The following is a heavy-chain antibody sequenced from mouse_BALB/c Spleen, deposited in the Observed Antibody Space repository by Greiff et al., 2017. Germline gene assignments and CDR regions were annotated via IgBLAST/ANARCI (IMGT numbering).Heavy chain of an antibody. Sequence: EVQLQQSGPELMKPGASVKISCKASGYSFTSYYMHWVKQSHGKSLEWIGYIDPFNGGTSYNQKFKGKATLTVDKSSSTAYMHLSSLTSEDSAVYYCARGTTATYYFDYWGQGTTLTVSS. CDR2: IDPFNGGT. CDR3: ARGTTATYYFDY. J-gene: IGHJ2*01. CDR1: GYSFTSYY. V-gene: IGHV1-28*01. D-gene: IGHD1-2*01.